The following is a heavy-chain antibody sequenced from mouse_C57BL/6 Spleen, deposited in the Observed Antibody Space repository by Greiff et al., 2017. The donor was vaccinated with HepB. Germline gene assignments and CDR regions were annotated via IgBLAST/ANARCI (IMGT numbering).Heavy chain of an antibody. D-gene: IGHD1-1*01. J-gene: IGHJ2*01. CDR2: ISSGGSYT. V-gene: IGHV5-6*01. CDR3: ARIGSSYYFDY. Sequence: EVQRVESGGDLVKPGGSLKLSCAASGFTFSSYGMSWVRQTPDKRLEWVATISSGGSYTYYPDSVKGRFTISRDNAKNTLYLQMSSLKSEDTAMYYCARIGSSYYFDYWGQGTTLTVSS. CDR1: GFTFSSYG.